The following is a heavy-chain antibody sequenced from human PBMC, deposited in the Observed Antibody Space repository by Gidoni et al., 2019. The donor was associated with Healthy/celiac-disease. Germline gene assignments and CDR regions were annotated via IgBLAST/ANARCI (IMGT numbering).Heavy chain of an antibody. D-gene: IGHD1-26*01. J-gene: IGHJ5*02. V-gene: IGHV3-23*01. Sequence: GRFTISRDNSKNTLYLQMNSLRAEDTAVYYCAKDGSGATRGLGFDPWGQGTLVTVSS. CDR3: AKDGSGATRGLGFDP.